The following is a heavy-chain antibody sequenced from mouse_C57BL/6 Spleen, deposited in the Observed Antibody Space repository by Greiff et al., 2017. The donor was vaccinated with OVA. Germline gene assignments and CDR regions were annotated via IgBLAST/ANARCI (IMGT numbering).Heavy chain of an antibody. D-gene: IGHD2-4*01. Sequence: QVQLQQSDAELVKPGASVKISCPVSGYTFTDPPIHWVKQRPEPGLAWIGYIYPRDGRTTYNEKFKGKATLTADKSSSTAYMQLNSLTSEDSAVYFCARGDYDGDFDYWGKGTTRTVSS. J-gene: IGHJ2*01. V-gene: IGHV1-78*01. CDR2: IYPRDGRT. CDR3: ARGDYDGDFDY. CDR1: GYTFTDPP.